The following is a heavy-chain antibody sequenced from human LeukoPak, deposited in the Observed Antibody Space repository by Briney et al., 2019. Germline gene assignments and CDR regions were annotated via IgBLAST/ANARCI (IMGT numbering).Heavy chain of an antibody. CDR2: ISSSYI. V-gene: IGHV3-21*01. CDR1: GFTFSSYS. Sequence: GGSLRLSCAASGFTFSSYSMNWVRQAPGKGLEWVSSISSSYIYYADSVKGRFTISRDNAKNSLYLQMNSLRAEDTAVYYCARGSGMDVWGQGTTVTVSS. CDR3: ARGSGMDV. J-gene: IGHJ6*02.